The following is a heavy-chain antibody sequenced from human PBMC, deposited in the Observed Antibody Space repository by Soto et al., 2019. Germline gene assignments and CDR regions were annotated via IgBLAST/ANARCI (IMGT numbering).Heavy chain of an antibody. CDR2: ISGSGGST. CDR1: GFTFSSYA. D-gene: IGHD2-21*02. J-gene: IGHJ6*02. V-gene: IGHV3-23*01. CDR3: AKEGGNVVVTAIHRGYYYYGMDV. Sequence: GGSLRLSCAASGFTFSSYAMSWVRQAPGKGLEWVSAISGSGGSTYYADSVKGRFTISRDNSKNTLYLQMNSLRAEDTAVYYCAKEGGNVVVTAIHRGYYYYGMDVWGQGTTVTVSS.